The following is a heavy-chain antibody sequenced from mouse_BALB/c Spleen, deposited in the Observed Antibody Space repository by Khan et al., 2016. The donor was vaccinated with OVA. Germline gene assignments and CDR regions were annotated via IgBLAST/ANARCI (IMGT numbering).Heavy chain of an antibody. CDR1: GYTFTNYG. V-gene: IGHV9-3-1*01. D-gene: IGHD2-2*01. CDR3: ARGYWYFDV. CDR2: INTYTGEP. J-gene: IGHJ1*01. Sequence: VQLQESGPELKKPGETVKISCKASGYTFTNYGMNWVKQPPGKGLKWMGWINTYTGEPTYVDDFKGRFAFSLETSASTAYLQINNLKNEDTATYFCARGYWYFDVWGAGTTVTVSS.